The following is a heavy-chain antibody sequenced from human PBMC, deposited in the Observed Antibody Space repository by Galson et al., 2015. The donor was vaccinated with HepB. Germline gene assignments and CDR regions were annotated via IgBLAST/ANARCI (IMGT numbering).Heavy chain of an antibody. CDR1: GFTFSSYA. Sequence: SLRLSCAASGFTFSSYAMHWVRQAPGKGLEWVAVISYDGSNKYYADSAKGRFTISRDNSKNTLYLQMNSLRAEDTAVYYCARSGWGEAAALGAPQDYRGQGTLVTVSS. CDR3: ARSGWGEAAALGAPQDY. CDR2: ISYDGSNK. D-gene: IGHD6-13*01. J-gene: IGHJ4*02. V-gene: IGHV3-30-3*01.